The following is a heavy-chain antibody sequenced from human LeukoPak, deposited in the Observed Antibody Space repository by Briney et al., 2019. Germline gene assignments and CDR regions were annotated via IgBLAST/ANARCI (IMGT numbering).Heavy chain of an antibody. J-gene: IGHJ4*02. D-gene: IGHD2-8*01. CDR3: SRENGAFSPFGY. CDR1: GFPFSSYA. CDR2: ISLTGLT. Sequence: GSLRLSCSASGFPFSSYAMHWVRQPPGQGLEWIGEISLTGLTHYNPSLESRVTVSLGKSKNQLSLNLTSVTAADTAVYYCSRENGAFSPFGYWGQGILVTV. V-gene: IGHV4-4*02.